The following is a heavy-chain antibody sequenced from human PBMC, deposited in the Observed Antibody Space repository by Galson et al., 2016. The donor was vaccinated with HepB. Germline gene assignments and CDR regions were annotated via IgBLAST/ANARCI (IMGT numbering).Heavy chain of an antibody. J-gene: IGHJ4*02. CDR1: GFTFRRYA. V-gene: IGHV3-23*01. Sequence: SLRLSCAASGFTFRRYAMNWVRQAPGKGLEWVSHISGSGGSRYYADSVKGRFTISRDSSKNTLYLQMNSLRVEDTAVYYCAKDGFTGDGFSKFDYWGQGTLVTVSS. CDR2: ISGSGGSR. D-gene: IGHD7-27*01. CDR3: AKDGFTGDGFSKFDY.